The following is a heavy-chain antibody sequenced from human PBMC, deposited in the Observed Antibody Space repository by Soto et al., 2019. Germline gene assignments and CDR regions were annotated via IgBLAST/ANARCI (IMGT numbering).Heavy chain of an antibody. CDR2: IYYSGST. J-gene: IGHJ5*02. V-gene: IGHV4-61*01. CDR3: AREYHP. CDR1: GGSVSTGSYY. Sequence: QVHLQESGPGLVKPSETLSLTCIVSGGSVSTGSYYWTWIRQPPGKGLEWIGHIYYSGSTNYNPSLKSRVTISLDTSRNQFSLKLSSVTAADTAVYYCAREYHPWGQGTLVTVSS. D-gene: IGHD2-2*02.